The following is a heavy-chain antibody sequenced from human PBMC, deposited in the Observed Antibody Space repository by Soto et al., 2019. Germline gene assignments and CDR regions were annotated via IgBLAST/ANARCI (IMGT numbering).Heavy chain of an antibody. CDR3: ARSQTTVTSYDY. V-gene: IGHV4-39*07. J-gene: IGHJ4*02. Sequence: TSETLSLTCTVSGGSLSSSSYYWGWIRQPPGKGLEWIGSIYYSGSTYYNPSLMGRVTISVDTSKNQFSLKLSSVTAADTAVYYCARSQTTVTSYDYWGQGTLVTVSS. CDR2: IYYSGST. CDR1: GGSLSSSSYY. D-gene: IGHD4-17*01.